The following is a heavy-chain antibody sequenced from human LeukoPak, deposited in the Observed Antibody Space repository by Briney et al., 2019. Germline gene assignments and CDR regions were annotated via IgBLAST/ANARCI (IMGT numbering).Heavy chain of an antibody. Sequence: GGSLRLSCAASGFTFSNYGLNWVRQAPGKGLEWVSHIRGSGSAKYYADSVKGRFTISRDNAKNALYLQMNSLRDEDTAVFYCASGSGHWGQGTLVTVSS. V-gene: IGHV3-48*02. D-gene: IGHD2-2*03. J-gene: IGHJ4*02. CDR1: GFTFSNYG. CDR2: IRGSGSAK. CDR3: ASGSGH.